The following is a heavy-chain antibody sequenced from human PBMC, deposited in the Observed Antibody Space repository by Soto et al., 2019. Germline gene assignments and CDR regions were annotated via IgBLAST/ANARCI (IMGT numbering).Heavy chain of an antibody. CDR3: PKALFANTAMVH. J-gene: IGHJ4*02. CDR2: ISWDGGST. V-gene: IGHV3-43*01. Sequence: EVQLVESGGVVVQPGGSLRLSCAASGFTFDDYTMHWVRQAPGKGLEWVSLISWDGGSTYYADSVKGRFTISRDNSKNSLYLQMNSLRTEDTALYYCPKALFANTAMVHWGQGTLVTVSS. CDR1: GFTFDDYT. D-gene: IGHD5-18*01.